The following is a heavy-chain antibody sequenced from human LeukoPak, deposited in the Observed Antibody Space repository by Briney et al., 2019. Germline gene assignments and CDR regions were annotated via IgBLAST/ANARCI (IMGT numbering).Heavy chain of an antibody. D-gene: IGHD2-2*01. CDR1: GFTFSSYW. CDR2: IDSDGSST. V-gene: IGHV3-74*01. Sequence: PGGSLRRSCAASGFTFSSYWMHWVRPAPGKGLVWVSRIDSDGSSTSYADSVKGRFTISRDNAKNTLYLQMNSLSAEDTAVYYCARGSYCSSTTCGNFDYWGQGTLVTVSS. CDR3: ARGSYCSSTTCGNFDY. J-gene: IGHJ4*02.